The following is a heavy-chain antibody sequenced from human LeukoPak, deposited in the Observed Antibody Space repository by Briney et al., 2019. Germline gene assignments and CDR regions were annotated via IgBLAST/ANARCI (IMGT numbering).Heavy chain of an antibody. V-gene: IGHV1-69*06. CDR2: IIPIFGTA. CDR3: ASTRYSGNYYFDY. CDR1: GYTFTSYA. J-gene: IGHJ4*02. D-gene: IGHD5-12*01. Sequence: ASVKVSCKASGYTFTSYAISWVRQAPGQGLEWMGGIIPIFGTANYAQKFQGRVTITADKSTSTAYMELSSLRSEDTAVYYCASTRYSGNYYFDYWGQGTLVTVSS.